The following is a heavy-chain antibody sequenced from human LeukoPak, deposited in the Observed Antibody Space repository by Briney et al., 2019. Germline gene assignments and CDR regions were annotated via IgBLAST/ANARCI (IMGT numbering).Heavy chain of an antibody. V-gene: IGHV3-23*01. CDR3: AKDLYSFGPFDY. CDR1: GFTFSSYA. Sequence: GVSLRLSCAASGFTFSSYAMSWVRQAPGKGLEGVSGISGSGCSTYYADYVKGRFTISRDNSKNTLYLQMNSLRAEDTVVYYCAKDLYSFGPFDYWGQGTLVTVSS. J-gene: IGHJ4*02. CDR2: ISGSGCST. D-gene: IGHD5-18*01.